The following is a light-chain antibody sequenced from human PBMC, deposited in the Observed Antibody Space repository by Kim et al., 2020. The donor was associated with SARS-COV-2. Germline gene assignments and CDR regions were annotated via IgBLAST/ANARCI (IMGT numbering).Light chain of an antibody. Sequence: APGQTAKITCGGNAIGTRSGHWYQQQPGQAPVLVVYDNSARPSGTPGRFSGSNSGNTATLTISRVEAGDEADYYCQVWDTSTDYVVFGGGTQLTVL. CDR1: AIGTRS. CDR2: DNS. CDR3: QVWDTSTDYVV. J-gene: IGLJ3*02. V-gene: IGLV3-21*02.